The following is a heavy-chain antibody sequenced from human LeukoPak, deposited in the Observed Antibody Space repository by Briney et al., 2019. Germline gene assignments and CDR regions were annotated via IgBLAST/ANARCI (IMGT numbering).Heavy chain of an antibody. Sequence: GESLKISCKGSRYSFTDYWIGWVRQMPGKGLEWMGVIYLADSATTYSPSFQGQVTISADKSMNTAYLQWSSLEASDSGMYYCARRDVATMAFGPWGQGTLVTVSS. CDR2: IYLADSAT. CDR1: RYSFTDYW. V-gene: IGHV5-51*01. D-gene: IGHD3-10*01. J-gene: IGHJ5*02. CDR3: ARRDVATMAFGP.